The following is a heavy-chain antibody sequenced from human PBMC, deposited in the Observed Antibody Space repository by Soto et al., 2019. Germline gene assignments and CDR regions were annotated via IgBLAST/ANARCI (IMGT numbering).Heavy chain of an antibody. D-gene: IGHD3-3*01. CDR3: ARAVPAIFGVVPPPVEFDP. Sequence: QLQLQESGSGLVKPSQTLSLTCAVSGGSIRSGGYSWSWIRQPPGKGLEWIGYIYHSGSTYYNPSLKSRVTISVDRSKNQFSLKLSSVTAADTAVYYCARAVPAIFGVVPPPVEFDPWGHGTLVTVSS. J-gene: IGHJ5*02. CDR2: IYHSGST. V-gene: IGHV4-30-2*01. CDR1: GGSIRSGGYS.